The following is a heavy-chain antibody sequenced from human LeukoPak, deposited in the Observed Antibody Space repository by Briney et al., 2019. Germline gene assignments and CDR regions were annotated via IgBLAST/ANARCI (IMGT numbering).Heavy chain of an antibody. CDR2: IYTSGST. CDR1: GGSISSGSYY. CDR3: ARARSDIVVVPAALAFDI. D-gene: IGHD2-2*01. Sequence: PSQTLSLTCTVSGGSISSGSYYWSWIRQPAGKGLEWIGRIYTSGSTNYNPSLKSRVTISVDTSKNQFSLKLGSVTAADTAVYYCARARSDIVVVPAALAFDIWGQGTMVTVSS. V-gene: IGHV4-61*02. J-gene: IGHJ3*02.